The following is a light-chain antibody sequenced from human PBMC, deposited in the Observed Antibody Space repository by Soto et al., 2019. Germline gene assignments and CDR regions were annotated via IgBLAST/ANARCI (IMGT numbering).Light chain of an antibody. CDR3: QQYTRYWT. CDR1: QSISTW. Sequence: DIRMTQSPSTLSASVGDRVTIRCRASQSISTWLAWYQQKPGKAPRLLIYKASTLESGVPSRFSGSGSGTEFTLTISSLQRDDFATYYCQQYTRYWTFGQGTKVEI. V-gene: IGKV1-5*03. J-gene: IGKJ1*01. CDR2: KAS.